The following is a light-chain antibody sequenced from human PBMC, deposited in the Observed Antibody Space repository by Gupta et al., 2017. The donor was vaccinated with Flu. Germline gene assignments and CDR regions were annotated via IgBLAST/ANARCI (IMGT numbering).Light chain of an antibody. V-gene: IGKV3-15*01. CDR3: QQYDNWPPYS. J-gene: IGKJ2*03. CDR2: GAS. Sequence: EIMMTQSPATLSLFPGERATLSCRASQTVNTNVAWYQQKPGQAPRLLIYGASARATGVPARFSGSGSGTEFTLTISSRQSEDFAVYFCQQYDNWPPYSFGQGTKLEIK. CDR1: QTVNTN.